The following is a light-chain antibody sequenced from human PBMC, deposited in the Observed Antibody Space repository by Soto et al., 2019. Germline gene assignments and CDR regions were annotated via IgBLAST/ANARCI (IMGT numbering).Light chain of an antibody. V-gene: IGKV1-27*01. CDR1: QGISNY. CDR3: QKYNPAPRT. J-gene: IGKJ1*01. CDR2: AAS. Sequence: DIQMTQSPSSLSASVGDTVTITCRASQGISNYLAWYQQKPGQVPNLLIYAASTLHSGVPSRFSGSGSGTDFTLTISSLRPEDVATYYCQKYNPAPRTFGQGTKVEI.